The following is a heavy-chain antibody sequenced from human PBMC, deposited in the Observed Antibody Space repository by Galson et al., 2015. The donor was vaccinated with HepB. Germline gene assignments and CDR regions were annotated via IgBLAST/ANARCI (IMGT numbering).Heavy chain of an antibody. CDR1: GYSFSRYW. J-gene: IGHJ4*02. CDR3: ATSGWDYFDY. V-gene: IGHV5-51*03. Sequence: QSGAEVKKPGESLKISCKTSGYSFSRYWIGWVRQMSGKGLEWMGIIYPGDSDTRYSPSFQGQVTISADKSISTAYLQWSTLKASDSAMYYCATSGWDYFDYWGQGTLVTVSS. CDR2: IYPGDSDT. D-gene: IGHD6-19*01.